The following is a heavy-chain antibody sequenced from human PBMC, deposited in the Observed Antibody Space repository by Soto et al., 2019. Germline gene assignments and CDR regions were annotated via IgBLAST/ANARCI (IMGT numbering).Heavy chain of an antibody. D-gene: IGHD2-2*01. CDR3: TKEYRSTWHPTDS. CDR2: ISGSSGST. CDR1: GFTFSDYA. Sequence: EAQLLESGGGLVQPGGSLRLSCAVSGFTFSDYAMSWVRQAPGKGLIWVSSISGSSGSTYYADSVKGRFTISRDNSKNTLYLQMNSLRAEDTAVYYCTKEYRSTWHPTDSWGQGTLVTVSS. V-gene: IGHV3-23*01. J-gene: IGHJ4*02.